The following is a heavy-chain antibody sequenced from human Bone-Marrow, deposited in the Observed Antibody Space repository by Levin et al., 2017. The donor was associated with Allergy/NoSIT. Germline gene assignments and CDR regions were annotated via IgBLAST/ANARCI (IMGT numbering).Heavy chain of an antibody. Sequence: ETLSLTCAASGFTFSPYSMNWVRQAPGKGLEWLSYITGSSDSIHYADSVRGRFTISRDNAKNSVYLQMNSLRAEDTAVYYCTTSNGYLDYWGQGALVTVSS. CDR2: ITGSSDSI. J-gene: IGHJ4*02. D-gene: IGHD2-8*01. V-gene: IGHV3-48*04. CDR1: GFTFSPYS. CDR3: TTSNGYLDY.